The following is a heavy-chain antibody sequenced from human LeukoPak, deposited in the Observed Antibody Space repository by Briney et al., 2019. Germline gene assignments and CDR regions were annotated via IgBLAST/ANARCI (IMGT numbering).Heavy chain of an antibody. CDR1: GFTFSSYS. CDR2: ISSSSSTI. Sequence: GGSLRLSCAASGFTFSSYSMNWVRQAPGKGLEWVSYISSSSSTIYYADSVKGRFTISRDNAKNSLYLQMNSLRAEDTAVYYCARDGDYDILTGYYNGYDYWGQGTLVTVSS. V-gene: IGHV3-48*01. J-gene: IGHJ4*02. CDR3: ARDGDYDILTGYYNGYDY. D-gene: IGHD3-9*01.